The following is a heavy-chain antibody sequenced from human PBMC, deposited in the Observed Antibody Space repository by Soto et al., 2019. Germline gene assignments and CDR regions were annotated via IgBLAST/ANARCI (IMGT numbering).Heavy chain of an antibody. CDR2: ISAYNGNT. CDR1: GYTFTSYG. J-gene: IGHJ5*02. V-gene: IGHV1-18*04. D-gene: IGHD6-13*01. CDR3: ARKTHSSSWYDWFEP. Sequence: WASVKVSCKASGYTFTSYGISWVRQAPGQGLEWMGWISAYNGNTNYAQKLQGRVTMTTDTSTSTAYMELRSLRSDDTAVYYCARKTHSSSWYDWFEPWGQGTLVTVSS.